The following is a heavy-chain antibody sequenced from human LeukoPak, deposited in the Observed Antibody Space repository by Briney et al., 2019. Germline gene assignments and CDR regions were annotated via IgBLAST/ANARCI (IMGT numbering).Heavy chain of an antibody. CDR2: ITSWSSYI. CDR1: GFTFSNAW. D-gene: IGHD4/OR15-4a*01. J-gene: IGHJ4*02. CDR3: ARDKTYGTKGYFDY. V-gene: IGHV3-21*01. Sequence: GGSLRLSCAASGFTFSNAWMSWVRQAPGKGLEWVSSITSWSSYIYYEDSVKGRFTISRDNAKNSLYLQMNSLRAEDTAVYYCARDKTYGTKGYFDYWGQGVPVTVSS.